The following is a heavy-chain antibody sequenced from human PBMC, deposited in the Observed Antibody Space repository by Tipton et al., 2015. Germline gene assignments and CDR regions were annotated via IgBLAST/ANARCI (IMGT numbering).Heavy chain of an antibody. V-gene: IGHV4-61*01. CDR1: GDSVSSGSYY. CDR2: ISYTETS. J-gene: IGHJ6*02. Sequence: TLSLTCTVSGDSVSSGSYYWSWIRQPPGKGLEWIGYISYTETSHYNPSLKSRVTISVDTSKNQFSLKLSSVTAADTAVYYCARDSEHGMDVWGQGTTVTVSS. CDR3: ARDSEHGMDV.